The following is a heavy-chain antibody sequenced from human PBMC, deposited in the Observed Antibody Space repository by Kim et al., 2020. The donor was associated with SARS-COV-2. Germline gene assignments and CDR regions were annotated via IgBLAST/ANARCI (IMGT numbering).Heavy chain of an antibody. CDR3: AREVQMVAGKNWFDP. D-gene: IGHD1-1*01. J-gene: IGHJ5*02. CDR2: ISSSSSYT. CDR1: GFTFSDYY. Sequence: GGSLRLSCAASGFTFSDYYMSWIRQAPGKGLEWVSYISSSSSYTNYADSVKGRFTISRDNAKNSLYLQMNSLRAEDTAMYYCAREVQMVAGKNWFDPWGQGTLVTVSS. V-gene: IGHV3-11*06.